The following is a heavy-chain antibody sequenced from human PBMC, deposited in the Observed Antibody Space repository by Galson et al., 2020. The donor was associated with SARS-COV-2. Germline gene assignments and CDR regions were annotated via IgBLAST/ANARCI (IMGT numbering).Heavy chain of an antibody. CDR3: ATEGDSGSYYFDS. D-gene: IGHD5-12*01. J-gene: IGHJ4*02. CDR2: IYDSGVT. V-gene: IGHV4-61*01. CDR1: GGSVSSRSYY. Sequence: SETLSLTCTVSGGSVSSRSYYWSWIRQPPGKALEWIGSIYDSGVTNYSPSLKSRVTISVDTSKNQFSLNLKSVTAADTAVYYCATEGDSGSYYFDSWGQGTLVTVSS.